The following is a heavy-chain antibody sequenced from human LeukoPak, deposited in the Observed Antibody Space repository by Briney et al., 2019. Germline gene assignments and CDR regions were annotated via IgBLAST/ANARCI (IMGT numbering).Heavy chain of an antibody. CDR3: ATSRTFDY. V-gene: IGHV3-74*01. Sequence: PGGSLRLSCAASGFTFSRYLMHWVRQAPGKGLVWLSRINSDGSSTNYADSVKGRFTISGDNAKNTLYLQMNSLRADDTAVYYCATSRTFDYWGQGTLVTVSS. CDR2: INSDGSST. J-gene: IGHJ4*02. CDR1: GFTFSRYL. D-gene: IGHD3-3*01.